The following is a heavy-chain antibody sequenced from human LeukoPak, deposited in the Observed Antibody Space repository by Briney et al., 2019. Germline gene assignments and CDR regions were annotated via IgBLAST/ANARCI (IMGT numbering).Heavy chain of an antibody. V-gene: IGHV4-39*07. CDR1: GASITSSNYY. Sequence: SETLSLTCTVSGASITSSNYYWLWLRQPPGKGLEWIGSIYYTGITYYNLSLKSRVTISVDTSKYQCSLRLSSVTAADTAVYYCARVGCSIGVCNKPFFHHWGQGTLVTVSS. D-gene: IGHD2-8*01. CDR2: IYYTGIT. J-gene: IGHJ4*02. CDR3: ARVGCSIGVCNKPFFHH.